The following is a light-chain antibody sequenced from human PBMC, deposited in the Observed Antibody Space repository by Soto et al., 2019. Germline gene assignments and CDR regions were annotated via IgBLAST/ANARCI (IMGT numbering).Light chain of an antibody. CDR2: GAS. J-gene: IGKJ4*01. V-gene: IGKV3-20*01. CDR1: QSVSSSY. CDR3: QQYNSYPLT. Sequence: EIVLTQSPGTLSLSPGERATLSCGASQSVSSSYLAWYQQKPGQAPRLLIYGASSRATGIPDRFNGSGSGTDFTLTISRLEPEDFATYYCQQYNSYPLTFGGGTKVEIK.